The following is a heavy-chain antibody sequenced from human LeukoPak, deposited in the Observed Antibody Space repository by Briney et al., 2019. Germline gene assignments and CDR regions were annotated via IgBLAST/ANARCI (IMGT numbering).Heavy chain of an antibody. J-gene: IGHJ4*02. CDR3: ARGRCSSGWCPIDY. D-gene: IGHD6-19*01. V-gene: IGHV4-4*07. Sequence: SETLSLTCTVPGGSISSYYWSWIRQPAGKGLEWIGRIYTSGSTNYNPSLKSRVTMSVDTSKNQFSLKLSSVTAADTAVYYCARGRCSSGWCPIDYWGQGTLVTVSS. CDR1: GGSISSYY. CDR2: IYTSGST.